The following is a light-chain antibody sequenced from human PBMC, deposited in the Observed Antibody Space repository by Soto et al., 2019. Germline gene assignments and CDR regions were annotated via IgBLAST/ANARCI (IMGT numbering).Light chain of an antibody. Sequence: QSALTQPPSASGSPGESVTISCSGTGSDIGGYNSVSWYQQYPGKAPKLVIYDVSKRPSGVPDRFSGSKSGNTASLTVSGLQAEDEADYYCCSFVVINNLVFGTGTKVTVL. J-gene: IGLJ1*01. CDR1: GSDIGGYNS. CDR3: CSFVVINNLV. V-gene: IGLV2-8*01. CDR2: DVS.